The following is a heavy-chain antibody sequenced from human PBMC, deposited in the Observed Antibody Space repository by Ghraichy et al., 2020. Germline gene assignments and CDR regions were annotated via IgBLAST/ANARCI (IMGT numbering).Heavy chain of an antibody. D-gene: IGHD1-26*01. Sequence: SQTLSLTCTVSGGSISSSSYYWGWIRQPPGKGLEWIGSIYYSGSPYYNPSLKSRVTISVDTSKNQFSLKLSSVTAADTAVYYCARHVVGAVDYWGQGTLVTVSS. J-gene: IGHJ4*02. CDR3: ARHVVGAVDY. CDR1: GGSISSSSYY. V-gene: IGHV4-39*01. CDR2: IYYSGSP.